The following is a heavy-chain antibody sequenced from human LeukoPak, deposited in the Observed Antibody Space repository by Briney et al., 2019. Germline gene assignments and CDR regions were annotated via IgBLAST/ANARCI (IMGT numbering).Heavy chain of an antibody. Sequence: SQTLSLTCAISGDSVSSNSAAWNWIRQSPSRGLEWLGRTYYRSKWYNDYAVSVKSRININPDTSKNQFSLQLNSVTPEDTAVYYCAREADQDIVLMVYAVLGYFDYWGQGTLVTVSS. V-gene: IGHV6-1*01. CDR3: AREADQDIVLMVYAVLGYFDY. J-gene: IGHJ4*02. D-gene: IGHD2-8*01. CDR2: TYYRSKWYN. CDR1: GDSVSSNSAA.